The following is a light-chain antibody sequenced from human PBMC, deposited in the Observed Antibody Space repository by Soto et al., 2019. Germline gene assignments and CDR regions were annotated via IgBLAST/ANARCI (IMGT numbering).Light chain of an antibody. CDR1: QIVSSNY. CDR2: ATS. CDR3: QQYGDYNSPRYS. J-gene: IGKJ2*03. V-gene: IGKV3-20*01. Sequence: EIVLTQSPGTLSLSPGDRVTLSCRASQIVSSNYFAWYQQKPGQPPRLLIYATSSRATGIPDRFSGSGSGTDFTLTISRLEPEDFAMDYCQQYGDYNSPRYSFGQGTRLEI.